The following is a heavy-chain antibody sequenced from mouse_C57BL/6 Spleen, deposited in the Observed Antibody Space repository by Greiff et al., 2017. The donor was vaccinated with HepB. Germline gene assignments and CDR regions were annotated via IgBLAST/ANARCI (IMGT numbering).Heavy chain of an antibody. Sequence: EVKLVESGGGLVKPGGSLKLSCAASGFTFSDYGMHWVRQAPEKGLEWVAYISSGSSTIYYADTVKGRFTISRDNAKTTLFLQMTSLRSEDTAMYYCARRSGYAMDYWGQGTSVTVSS. CDR3: ARRSGYAMDY. V-gene: IGHV5-17*01. CDR1: GFTFSDYG. J-gene: IGHJ4*01. CDR2: ISSGSSTI.